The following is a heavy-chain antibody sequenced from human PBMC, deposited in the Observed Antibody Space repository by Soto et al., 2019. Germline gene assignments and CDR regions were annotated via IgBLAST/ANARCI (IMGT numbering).Heavy chain of an antibody. CDR3: ASLGPTVSAFDS. V-gene: IGHV4-4*02. J-gene: IGHJ4*02. CDR2: IFHSGTN. CDR1: GASVSSSNW. D-gene: IGHD4-17*01. Sequence: QVQLQESGPGLLKPSGTLSLTCDVSGASVSSSNWWSWVRQPPGKGLEWIGEIFHSGTNYYNPSLKSRVTILVQKSRNQFSLRLTSVTAADTAVYFCASLGPTVSAFDSWGQGTLVTVSS.